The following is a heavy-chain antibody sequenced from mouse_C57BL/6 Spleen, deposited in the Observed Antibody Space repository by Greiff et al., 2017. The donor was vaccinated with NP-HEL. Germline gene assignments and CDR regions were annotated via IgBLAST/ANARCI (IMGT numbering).Heavy chain of an antibody. D-gene: IGHD2-4*01. J-gene: IGHJ4*01. CDR1: GYTFTSYW. Sequence: VQLQQPGAELVMPGASVKLSCKASGYTFTSYWMHWVKQRPGQGLEWIGEIDPSDSYTNYNQKFKGKSTLTVDKSSSTAYMQLSSLTSEDSAVYYCARGAYDYSYAMDYWGQGTSVTVSS. CDR3: ARGAYDYSYAMDY. CDR2: IDPSDSYT. V-gene: IGHV1-69*01.